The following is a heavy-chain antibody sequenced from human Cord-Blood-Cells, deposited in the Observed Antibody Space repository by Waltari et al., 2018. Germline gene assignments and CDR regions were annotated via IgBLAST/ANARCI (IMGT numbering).Heavy chain of an antibody. CDR1: GYTLTELS. V-gene: IGHV1-24*01. J-gene: IGHJ4*02. CDR2: LDPKDGAT. D-gene: IGHD1-26*01. CDR3: ATGTPHVGATTDY. Sequence: QVQLVQSGAEVKKPGASVKVSCKVSGYTLTELSMHWVRQAPGKGLEWMGGLDPKDGATIYERKFQGRVTMTEDTSTDTAYMELSSLRSEDTAVYYCATGTPHVGATTDYWGQGTLVTVSS.